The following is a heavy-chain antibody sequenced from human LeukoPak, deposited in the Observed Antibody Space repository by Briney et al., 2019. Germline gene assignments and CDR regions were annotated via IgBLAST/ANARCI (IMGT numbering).Heavy chain of an antibody. V-gene: IGHV5-51*01. Sequence: GESLKISCKGSGYNFNTYWIAWLRQMPEKGLEWMGIIYPGDSDTRYSPSFQGQVTISADKSISTAYLQWSSLKASDTAMYYCARRGYYYGSGSYYFDYWGQGALVTVSS. CDR1: GYNFNTYW. D-gene: IGHD3-10*01. CDR2: IYPGDSDT. CDR3: ARRGYYYGSGSYYFDY. J-gene: IGHJ4*02.